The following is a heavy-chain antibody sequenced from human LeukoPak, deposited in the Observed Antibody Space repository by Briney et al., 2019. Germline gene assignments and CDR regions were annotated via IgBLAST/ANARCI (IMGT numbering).Heavy chain of an antibody. J-gene: IGHJ4*02. CDR2: IRYDGSNK. CDR1: GFTFSSYG. Sequence: GGSLRLSCAASGFTFSSYGMHWVRQAPGKGLERVAFIRYDGSNKYYADSVKGRFTISRDNSKNTLYLQMNSLRAEDTAVYYCATVGVDTAMVFYFDYWGQGTLVTVSS. D-gene: IGHD5-18*01. V-gene: IGHV3-30*02. CDR3: ATVGVDTAMVFYFDY.